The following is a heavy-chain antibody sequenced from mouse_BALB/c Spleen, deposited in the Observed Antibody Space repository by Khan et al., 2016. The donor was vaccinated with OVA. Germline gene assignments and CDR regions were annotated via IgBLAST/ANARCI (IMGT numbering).Heavy chain of an antibody. V-gene: IGHV1-61*01. CDR2: IDPSDSET. J-gene: IGHJ3*01. D-gene: IGHD2-2*01. CDR1: GYTFTSYW. CDR3: TRREEDGYDPSWFAY. Sequence: QIQLVQSGAELVRPGASVKLSCKASGYTFTSYWMNWVKQRPGQGLEWIGMIDPSDSETHYNQMFKDKATLTVDKSSSTAYMQLSSLTSEDSAVYYCTRREEDGYDPSWFAYWGQGTLVTVSA.